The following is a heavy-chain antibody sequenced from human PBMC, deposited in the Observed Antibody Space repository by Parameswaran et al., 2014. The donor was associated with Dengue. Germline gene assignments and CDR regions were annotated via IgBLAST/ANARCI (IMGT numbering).Heavy chain of an antibody. Sequence: WVRQAPGQGLEWMGWMNPNSGNTGYAQKFQGRVTMTRNTSISTAYMELSSLRSEDTAVYYCARDARYCSSTSCYGRRAEAFDIWGQGTMVTVSS. J-gene: IGHJ3*02. CDR2: MNPNSGNT. V-gene: IGHV1-8*01. CDR3: ARDARYCSSTSCYGRRAEAFDI. D-gene: IGHD2-2*01.